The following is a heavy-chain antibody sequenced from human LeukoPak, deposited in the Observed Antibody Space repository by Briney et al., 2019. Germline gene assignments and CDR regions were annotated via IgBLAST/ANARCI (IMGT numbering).Heavy chain of an antibody. V-gene: IGHV3-30*18. CDR2: ISYDGSNK. CDR3: AKDSDSSIDY. D-gene: IGHD3-22*01. Sequence: PGRSLRLSCAASGFTFSSYGMHWVRQAPGKGLEWVAVISYDGSNKYYADSVKGRFTISRDNSKNTLYLQMNSLRAEDTAVYYCAKDSDSSIDYWGQGTLVTVSS. CDR1: GFTFSSYG. J-gene: IGHJ4*02.